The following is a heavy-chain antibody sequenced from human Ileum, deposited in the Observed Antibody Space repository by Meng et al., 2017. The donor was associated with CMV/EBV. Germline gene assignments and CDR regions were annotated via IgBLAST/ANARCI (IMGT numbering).Heavy chain of an antibody. Sequence: GESLKISCAAPGFTLSSYEMNWVRQAPGKGVEGVSYISSSGSTIYYADSVKGRFTISRDNAKNSLYLQMNSLRAEYTAVYYCARDDLYYEFWSGNPKAWDYYYGMDVWGQGTTVTVSS. CDR1: GFTLSSYE. CDR2: ISSSGSTI. V-gene: IGHV3-48*03. D-gene: IGHD3-3*01. J-gene: IGHJ6*02. CDR3: ARDDLYYEFWSGNPKAWDYYYGMDV.